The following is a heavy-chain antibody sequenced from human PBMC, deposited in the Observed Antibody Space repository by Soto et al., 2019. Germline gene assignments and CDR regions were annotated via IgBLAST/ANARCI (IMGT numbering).Heavy chain of an antibody. V-gene: IGHV3-7*04. CDR2: IKQDGSEQ. CDR3: AREFDY. J-gene: IGHJ4*02. Sequence: PGGSLSLSCETSGFTFSNSWMSWVRQAPGKGLEWVANIKQDGSEQYYVDSVNGRFTISRDNARNSLYLQMNSLRAEDTAVYYCAREFDYWGQGT. CDR1: GFTFSNSW.